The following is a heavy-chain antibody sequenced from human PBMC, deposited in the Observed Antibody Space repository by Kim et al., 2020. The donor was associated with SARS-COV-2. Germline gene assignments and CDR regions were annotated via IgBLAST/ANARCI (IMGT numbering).Heavy chain of an antibody. CDR3: TTAVRITGFDY. V-gene: IGHV3-15*01. J-gene: IGHJ4*02. Sequence: TDYAASVKGRCTISRDDSKNTLYVQMNSLKSEDTAVYYCTTAVRITGFDYWGQGTLVTVSS. D-gene: IGHD1-20*01. CDR2: T.